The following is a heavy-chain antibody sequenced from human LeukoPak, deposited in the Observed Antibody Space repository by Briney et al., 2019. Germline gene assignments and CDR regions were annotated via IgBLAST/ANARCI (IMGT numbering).Heavy chain of an antibody. J-gene: IGHJ3*02. CDR1: GGSISGYY. D-gene: IGHD3-22*01. CDR3: ARHFTYYYDSSGYPRDAFDI. Sequence: PSETLSLTCTVSGGSISGYYWSWIRQSPGKGLVWIGYIYYSGSTNYNPSLKSRVTMSVDMSKNQFSLKMSSVTAADTALYYCARHFTYYYDSSGYPRDAFDIWGQGTMVTVSS. V-gene: IGHV4-59*08. CDR2: IYYSGST.